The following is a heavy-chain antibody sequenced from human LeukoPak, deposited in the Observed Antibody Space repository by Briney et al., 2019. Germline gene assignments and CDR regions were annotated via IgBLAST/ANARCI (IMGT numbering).Heavy chain of an antibody. J-gene: IGHJ4*02. D-gene: IGHD3-22*01. CDR3: ARPVRDDSSGYSSDY. V-gene: IGHV1-46*01. CDR1: GYTFTSYY. Sequence: ASVKVSCKASGYTFTSYYMHWVRQAPGQGLEWMGIINPSGGSTSYAQKFQGRVTMTRDMSTSTVYMELSSLRSEDTAVYYCARPVRDDSSGYSSDYWGQGTLVTVST. CDR2: INPSGGST.